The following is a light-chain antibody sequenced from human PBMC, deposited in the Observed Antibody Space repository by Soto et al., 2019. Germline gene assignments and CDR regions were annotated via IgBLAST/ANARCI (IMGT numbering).Light chain of an antibody. J-gene: IGKJ1*01. Sequence: IVMTQSPATLSVSPGERATLSCRASQSVSSNLAWYQQKPGQAPRLLIYGASTRATGIPARFSGSGSGTEFTLTISSLQSEDFGLYYCLQYDNWPPWTFGQGTKVDI. CDR3: LQYDNWPPWT. CDR1: QSVSSN. CDR2: GAS. V-gene: IGKV3-15*01.